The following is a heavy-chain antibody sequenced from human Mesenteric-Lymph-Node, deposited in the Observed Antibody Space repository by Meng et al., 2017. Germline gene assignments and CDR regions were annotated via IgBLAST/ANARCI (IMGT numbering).Heavy chain of an antibody. V-gene: IGHV3-23*04. CDR3: AKDGNDWGKFDY. J-gene: IGHJ4*02. Sequence: EVQLVESGGGLVQPGGSLRLSCAASGFTFSNYAMSWVRQAPGKGLEWVSRIKGGGGVTDYSDSVRGRFTISRDNSKNTLYLQMDSLRAEDTAIYYCAKDGNDWGKFDYWGQGTLVTVSS. CDR2: IKGGGGVT. D-gene: IGHD3-16*01. CDR1: GFTFSNYA.